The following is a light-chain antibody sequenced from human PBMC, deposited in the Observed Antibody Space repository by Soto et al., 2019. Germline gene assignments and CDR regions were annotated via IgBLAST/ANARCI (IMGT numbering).Light chain of an antibody. Sequence: QSVLTQPPSASGTPGQRVTISCSGSSSNIGSYTVNWFQQLPGTAPKLLIYYDDLLPSGVSDRFSGSKSGTSASLAISGLQSEDEADYYCAAWDDSLNGQVFGGGTKLTVL. CDR2: YDD. J-gene: IGLJ2*01. V-gene: IGLV1-44*01. CDR3: AAWDDSLNGQV. CDR1: SSNIGSYT.